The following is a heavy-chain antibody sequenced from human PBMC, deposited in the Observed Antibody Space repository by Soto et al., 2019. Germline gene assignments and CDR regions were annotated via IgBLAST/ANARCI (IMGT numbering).Heavy chain of an antibody. Sequence: PSETLSLTCTVSGGSISSSSYYWGWIRQPPGKGLEWIGSIYYSGSTYYNPSLKSRVTISVDTSKNQFSLKLSSVTAADTAVYYCARSRRINYYYGMDVWGQGTTVTVS. D-gene: IGHD2-15*01. J-gene: IGHJ6*02. CDR1: GGSISSSSYY. CDR2: IYYSGST. CDR3: ARSRRINYYYGMDV. V-gene: IGHV4-39*01.